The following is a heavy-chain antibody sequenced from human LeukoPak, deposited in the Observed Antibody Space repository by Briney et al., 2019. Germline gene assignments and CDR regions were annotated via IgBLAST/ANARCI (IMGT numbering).Heavy chain of an antibody. V-gene: IGHV3-73*01. CDR1: GFMFSGSP. J-gene: IGHJ4*02. CDR2: IRSKANNYAT. D-gene: IGHD3-10*01. CDR3: ARPSQYGSGTDYYFDS. Sequence: GGSLKLSCAASGFMFSGSPMHWVRQASGKGLEWVGHIRSKANNYATIYAAAVKGRFTISRDDSKNTAYLQMNSLKTEDTAVYYCARPSQYGSGTDYYFDSWGQGTLVTVSS.